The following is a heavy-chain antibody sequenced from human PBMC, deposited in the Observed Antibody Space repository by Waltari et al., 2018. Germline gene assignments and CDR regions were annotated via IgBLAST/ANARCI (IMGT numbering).Heavy chain of an antibody. Sequence: QVQLVQSGAEVKKPGASVKVSCRASGYTCTICGINWARQATGQGLEWMGWMNPSSGNTDYAQKFQGRVTMTRNTSISTAYMELSSLRSEDTAVYYCARGYPFSFYGSGTYYNVYDYWGQGTLVTVSS. J-gene: IGHJ4*02. CDR1: GYTCTICG. CDR2: MNPSSGNT. CDR3: ARGYPFSFYGSGTYYNVYDY. V-gene: IGHV1-8*01. D-gene: IGHD3-10*01.